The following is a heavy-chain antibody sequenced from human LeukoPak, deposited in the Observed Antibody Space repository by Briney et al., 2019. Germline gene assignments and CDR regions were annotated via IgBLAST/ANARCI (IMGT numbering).Heavy chain of an antibody. V-gene: IGHV4-30-2*01. Sequence: SQTLSLTCAVSGDSIGIRGYSWSWIRQPPGRGLEWIGYIHQSGNTYYNPSLQSRVTISIDTSNNHYSLNLTSVTAADTAVYFCARRVAGAGTSYFDLWGQGTPVTVSS. J-gene: IGHJ4*02. CDR2: IHQSGNT. CDR1: GDSIGIRGYS. CDR3: ARRVAGAGTSYFDL. D-gene: IGHD6-13*01.